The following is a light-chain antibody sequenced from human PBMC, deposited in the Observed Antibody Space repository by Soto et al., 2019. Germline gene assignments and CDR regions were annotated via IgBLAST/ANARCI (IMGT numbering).Light chain of an antibody. Sequence: QPALTQPASVSGSPGQTITISCTGTSSDVGAYNYVSWYQQHPGKAPKLMIYEVSNRPSGVSDRFSGSKSGNTASLTISGLQAADEADYYCSSKRTTASLVFGTGTKVTVL. CDR3: SSKRTTASLV. CDR1: SSDVGAYNY. J-gene: IGLJ1*01. V-gene: IGLV2-14*01. CDR2: EVS.